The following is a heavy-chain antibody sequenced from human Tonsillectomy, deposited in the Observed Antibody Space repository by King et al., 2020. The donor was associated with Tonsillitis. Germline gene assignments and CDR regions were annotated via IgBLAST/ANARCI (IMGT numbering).Heavy chain of an antibody. CDR3: AKDWGGVAFDI. Sequence: VQLVESGGGLVQPGGSLRLSCAASGFTFSSYAMSWVRQAPGKGLEWVSVIYSGGSSTYYADSVKGRFTISRDNSKNTLYLQMNSLRAEDTAVYYYAKDWGGVAFDIWGQGTMVTVSS. V-gene: IGHV3-23*03. CDR2: IYSGGSST. CDR1: GFTFSSYA. D-gene: IGHD7-27*01. J-gene: IGHJ3*02.